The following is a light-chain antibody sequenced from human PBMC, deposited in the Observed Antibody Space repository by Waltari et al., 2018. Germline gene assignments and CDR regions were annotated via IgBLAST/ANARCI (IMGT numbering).Light chain of an antibody. CDR1: QGISSW. V-gene: IGKV1-12*01. J-gene: IGKJ1*01. CDR3: QQGYNIPWT. Sequence: DIQMTQSPSSLSASVGDKVTITCRASQGISSWLAWYQQKPGKAPKLLIYATSSLQSGVPSRFSGSGSRTDYTLTISSLQPEDFATYYCQQGYNIPWTFGQGTKVEIK. CDR2: ATS.